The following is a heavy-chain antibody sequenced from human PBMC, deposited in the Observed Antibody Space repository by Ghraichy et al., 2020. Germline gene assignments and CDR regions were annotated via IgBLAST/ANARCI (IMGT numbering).Heavy chain of an antibody. CDR1: GFTFSSYA. CDR2: ISSNGGST. V-gene: IGHV3-64D*06. D-gene: IGHD4-23*01. J-gene: IGHJ4*02. Sequence: GSLTLSCSASGFTFSSYAMHWVRQAPGKGLEYVSAISSNGGSTYYADSVKGRFTISRDNSKNTLYLQMSSLRAEDTAVYYCVKVLDSRWPPSPLDYWGQGTLVTVSS. CDR3: VKVLDSRWPPSPLDY.